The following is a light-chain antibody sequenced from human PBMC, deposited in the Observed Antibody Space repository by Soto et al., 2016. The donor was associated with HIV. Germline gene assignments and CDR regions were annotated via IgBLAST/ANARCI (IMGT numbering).Light chain of an antibody. J-gene: IGLJ3*02. Sequence: SYELTQPPSVSVPPGKTAIITCGGNNIGAKAVHWYQQKPGQAPVLIVYDYSVRPSGVPERFSGSISENTATLTISRVEAGDEADYYCQVWDTTSDHEVFGGGTKVTVL. CDR1: NIGAKA. CDR2: DYS. CDR3: QVWDTTSDHEV. V-gene: IGLV3-21*03.